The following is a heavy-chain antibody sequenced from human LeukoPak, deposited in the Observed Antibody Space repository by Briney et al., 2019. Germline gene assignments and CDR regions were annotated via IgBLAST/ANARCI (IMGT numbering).Heavy chain of an antibody. D-gene: IGHD3-10*01. Sequence: SVKVSCKASGGTFSSYAISWVRQAPGQGLEWMGGIIPIFGTANYAQKFQSRVTITADESTSTAYMELSSLRSEDTAVYYCARSVAVRGVIITNWFDPWGQGTLVTVSS. CDR2: IIPIFGTA. CDR3: ARSVAVRGVIITNWFDP. J-gene: IGHJ5*02. CDR1: GGTFSSYA. V-gene: IGHV1-69*13.